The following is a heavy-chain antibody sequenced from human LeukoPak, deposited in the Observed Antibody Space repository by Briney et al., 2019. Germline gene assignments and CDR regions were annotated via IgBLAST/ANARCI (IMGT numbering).Heavy chain of an antibody. CDR1: GFTFSSYW. Sequence: GGSLRLSCAASGFTFSSYWMHWVRQAPGKGLVWVSRINSDGSSTSYADSVKGRFTISRDNAKNTLYLQMNSLRAEDTAVYYCARGIFESSGYDLTVYYFDYWGQGTLSPSPQ. CDR3: ARGIFESSGYDLTVYYFDY. V-gene: IGHV3-74*01. CDR2: INSDGSST. D-gene: IGHD5-12*01. J-gene: IGHJ4*02.